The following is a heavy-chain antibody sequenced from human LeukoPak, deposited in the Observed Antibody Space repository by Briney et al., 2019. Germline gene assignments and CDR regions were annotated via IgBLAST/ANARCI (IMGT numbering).Heavy chain of an antibody. CDR2: ISGSGSST. J-gene: IGHJ4*02. D-gene: IGHD5-24*01. CDR1: GFTFSSYA. Sequence: GGSLRLSCAASGFTFSSYAMSWVRQAPGKGLEWVSAISGSGSSTYYADSVKGRFTISRDNSKNTLYLQMNSLRAEDTAVYYCAKGEMATSDFDYWGQGTLVTVSS. V-gene: IGHV3-23*01. CDR3: AKGEMATSDFDY.